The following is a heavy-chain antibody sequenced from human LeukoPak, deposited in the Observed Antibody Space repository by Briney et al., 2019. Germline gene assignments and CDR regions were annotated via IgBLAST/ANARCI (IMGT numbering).Heavy chain of an antibody. D-gene: IGHD6-13*01. CDR3: AKLLGAAGSDN. CDR1: RFTLRHYC. J-gene: IGHJ4*02. Sequence: GGTLRLPRAPCRFTLRHYCLIWVRQAPGKGREWVSGICSCGYSTYHADSAKGRNTNSRVNSKNTLYVQMNSLRVEDTAVYFCAKLLGAAGSDNWGQGTLVTVSS. CDR2: ICSCGYST. V-gene: IGHV3-23*01.